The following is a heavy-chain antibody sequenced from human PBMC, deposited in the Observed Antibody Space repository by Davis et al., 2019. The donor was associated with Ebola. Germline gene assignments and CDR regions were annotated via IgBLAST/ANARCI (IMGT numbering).Heavy chain of an antibody. CDR3: ARGWLQTGLDI. CDR2: TYYTSKWYN. V-gene: IGHV6-1*01. CDR1: GDSVSGKNGA. Sequence: HSQTLSLTCAVSGDSVSGKNGAWNWIRQSPSRGLEWLGRTYYTSKWYNHYAASVKSRATINPDTSKNQFSLQLNSVTPEDTAVYYCARGWLQTGLDIWGQGTMVIVSS. D-gene: IGHD5-24*01. J-gene: IGHJ3*02.